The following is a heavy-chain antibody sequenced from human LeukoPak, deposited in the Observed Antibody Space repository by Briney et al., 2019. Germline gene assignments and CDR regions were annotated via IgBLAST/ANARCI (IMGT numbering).Heavy chain of an antibody. V-gene: IGHV1-2*02. CDR1: GYTFTGYY. D-gene: IGHD3-22*01. CDR3: ARGDTMMSEDY. Sequence: ASVKVSCKASGYTFTGYYMHWVRQAPGQGLEWMGWINPNSGGTSYAQKFQGRVTMTRDTSISTAYMELSRLRSDDTAVYYCARGDTMMSEDYWGQGTLVTVSP. J-gene: IGHJ4*02. CDR2: INPNSGGT.